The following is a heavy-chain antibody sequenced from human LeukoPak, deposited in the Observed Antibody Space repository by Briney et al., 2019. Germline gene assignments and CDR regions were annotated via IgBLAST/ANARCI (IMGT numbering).Heavy chain of an antibody. Sequence: SETLSLTCTLSGCSISSYYWSWIRQPPGKGLEWIGYIYTSRTTNYNPSLKSRVTISEDTSKNQFSLKLSSVTAADTDLYYCARRYSQTVYSSSWYPRDYYYMDVWGKGTPVTVSS. V-gene: IGHV4-4*09. CDR3: ARRYSQTVYSSSWYPRDYYYMDV. CDR1: GCSISSYY. D-gene: IGHD6-13*01. CDR2: IYTSRTT. J-gene: IGHJ6*03.